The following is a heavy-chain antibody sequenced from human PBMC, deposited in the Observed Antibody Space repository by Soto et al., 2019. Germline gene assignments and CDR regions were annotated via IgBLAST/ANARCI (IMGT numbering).Heavy chain of an antibody. CDR1: GGSISSSSYY. J-gene: IGHJ4*02. V-gene: IGHV4-39*01. CDR3: ARISPVVTPGSVDY. CDR2: IYYSGST. D-gene: IGHD2-21*02. Sequence: QLQLQESGPGLVKPSETLSLTCTVSGGSISSSSYYWGWIRQPPGKGLEWIGSIYYSGSTYYNPSLKSRVTISVEPSKNQFSLKLSSVTAADTAVYYCARISPVVTPGSVDYWGQGTLVTVSS.